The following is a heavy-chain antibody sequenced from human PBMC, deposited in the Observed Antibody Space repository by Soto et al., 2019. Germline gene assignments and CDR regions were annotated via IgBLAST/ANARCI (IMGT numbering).Heavy chain of an antibody. CDR2: ISYDGSNK. V-gene: IGHV3-30-3*01. Sequence: QVQLVESGGGVVQPGRSRRLSCAASGFTFSSYAMHWVRQAPGKGLEWVAVISYDGSNKYYADSVKGRFTISRDNSKNTLYLQMNSLRAEDTAVYYCARESGVAVAGGWFDPWGQGTLVTVSS. CDR1: GFTFSSYA. J-gene: IGHJ5*02. CDR3: ARESGVAVAGGWFDP. D-gene: IGHD6-19*01.